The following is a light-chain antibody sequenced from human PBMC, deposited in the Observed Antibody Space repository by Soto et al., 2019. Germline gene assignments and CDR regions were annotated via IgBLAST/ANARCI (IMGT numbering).Light chain of an antibody. CDR3: GTWDSSLSAGV. Sequence: QSVLTQPPSVSAAPGQKVTISCSGSSSNIENNYVSWDQQLPGTAPKLRIYDNNKRPSVIPDRFSGSKSGTSATLGITGLPTGDEDDYYCGTWDSSLSAGVVGGGTKLTVL. CDR2: DNN. J-gene: IGLJ2*01. V-gene: IGLV1-51*01. CDR1: SSNIENNY.